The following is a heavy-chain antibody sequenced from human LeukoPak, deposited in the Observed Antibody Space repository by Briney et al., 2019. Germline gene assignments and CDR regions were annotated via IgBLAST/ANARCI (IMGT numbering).Heavy chain of an antibody. Sequence: GGSLRLSCAASGFDFSSNWMHWVRHAPGQGLVWVSRIKGDGISTNYADSVKGRFTISRDIAKNTLYLQMNSLRAEDTAVYYCAKDSSIAPRLGDYWGQGTLVTVSS. CDR2: IKGDGIST. CDR3: AKDSSIAPRLGDY. D-gene: IGHD3-16*01. V-gene: IGHV3-74*01. CDR1: GFDFSSNW. J-gene: IGHJ4*02.